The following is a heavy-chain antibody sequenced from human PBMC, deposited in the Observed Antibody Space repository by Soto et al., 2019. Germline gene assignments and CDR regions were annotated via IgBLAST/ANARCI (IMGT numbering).Heavy chain of an antibody. CDR3: VRDFDGSWAYYTAF. V-gene: IGHV1-18*01. CDR1: GYTFPNYG. CDR2: ISAYKTNI. D-gene: IGHD3-10*01. Sequence: QVQLVQSGAEVKKPGASVKVSCKASGYTFPNYGITWVRQAPGQGLEWMGWISAYKTNIKYAQKFQDRVTLTTDTSTSTAYMALRSLRSDDTAIYYCVRDFDGSWAYYTAFWGQGTLVTVSS. J-gene: IGHJ4*02.